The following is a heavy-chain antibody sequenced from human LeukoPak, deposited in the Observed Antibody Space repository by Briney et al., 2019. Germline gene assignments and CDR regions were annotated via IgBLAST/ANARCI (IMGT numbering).Heavy chain of an antibody. CDR2: IYYSGNT. J-gene: IGHJ4*02. CDR3: ARHPGRLFDY. V-gene: IGHV4-39*01. Sequence: SETVSLTCTVSGGSISSSSFYWGWIRQPPGKGLEWIGSIYYSGNTYYNPSLKSRVSISVDTSKNQFSLKLSSVTAADTAVYYCARHPGRLFDYWGQGTLVTASS. CDR1: GGSISSSSFY.